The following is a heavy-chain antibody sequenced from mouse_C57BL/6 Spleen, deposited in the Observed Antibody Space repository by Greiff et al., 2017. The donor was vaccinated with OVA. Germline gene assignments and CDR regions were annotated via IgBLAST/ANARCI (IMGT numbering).Heavy chain of an antibody. J-gene: IGHJ2*01. CDR2: ISYDGSN. D-gene: IGHD1-1*01. V-gene: IGHV3-6*01. CDR3: ARLGNYYGSSLDY. CDR1: GYSITSGYY. Sequence: EVKLVESGPGLVKPSQSLSLTCSVTGYSITSGYYWNWIRQFPGNKLEWMGYISYDGSNNYNPSLKNRISITRDTSKNQFFLKLNSVTTEDTATYYCARLGNYYGSSLDYWGQGTTLTVSS.